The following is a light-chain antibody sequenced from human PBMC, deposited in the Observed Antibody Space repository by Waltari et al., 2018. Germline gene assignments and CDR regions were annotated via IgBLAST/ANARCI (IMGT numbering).Light chain of an antibody. CDR3: QSYDSSLSGSV. Sequence: VLPQPPSVSAACGQRVPIPCNGGSHRIGAGCDVNCYQQLPGTAPKLLIYGNNNRPSGVPDRFSGSKSGTSASLAITGLQAEDEADYYCQSYDSSLSGSVFGGGTILTVL. CDR1: SHRIGAGCD. CDR2: GNN. V-gene: IGLV1-40*01. J-gene: IGLJ2*01.